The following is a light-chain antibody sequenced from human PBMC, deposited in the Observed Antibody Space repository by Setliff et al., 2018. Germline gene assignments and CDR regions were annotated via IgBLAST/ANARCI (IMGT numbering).Light chain of an antibody. CDR3: SSYTGSTPYVI. CDR1: SSDVGLYNS. V-gene: IGLV2-14*01. CDR2: DVT. Sequence: QSVLAQPASVSGSPGQSITISCTGSSSDVGLYNSVSWYQKFPGKAPRLMIYDVTKRPSGVSIRFSGSKSGNTASLTISGLQAEDEADYFCSSYTGSTPYVIFGGGTKVTVL. J-gene: IGLJ2*01.